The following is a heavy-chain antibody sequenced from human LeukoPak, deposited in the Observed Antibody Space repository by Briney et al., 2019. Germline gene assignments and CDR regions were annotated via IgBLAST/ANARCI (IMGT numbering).Heavy chain of an antibody. CDR1: GYSIRSDYY. J-gene: IGHJ6*03. V-gene: IGHV4-38-2*02. CDR3: ARVRGSSGSYEYYHYMDV. CDR2: IYHSGST. Sequence: SETLSLTCTVSGYSIRSDYYWGWIRQPPGQGLEWIGFIYHSGSTYYNPSLKSRVTISVDTSKNQFSLKLSSVTAADTAVYYCARVRGSSGSYEYYHYMDVWGKGTTVTISS. D-gene: IGHD1-26*01.